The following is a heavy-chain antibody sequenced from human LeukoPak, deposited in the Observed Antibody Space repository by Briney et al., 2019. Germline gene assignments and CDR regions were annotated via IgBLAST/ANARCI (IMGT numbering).Heavy chain of an antibody. J-gene: IGHJ4*02. CDR2: FYPGDSSI. Sequence: GESLKISCKTSGYSFTNYWIGWVRQMPGKGLEWMGIFYPGDSSIKYSPSFQGQVTISADKSINTAYLQWSSLKASDTAIYHCARPFGVTSKYYFDFWGQGTLVTVSS. CDR1: GYSFTNYW. D-gene: IGHD3-3*01. CDR3: ARPFGVTSKYYFDF. V-gene: IGHV5-51*01.